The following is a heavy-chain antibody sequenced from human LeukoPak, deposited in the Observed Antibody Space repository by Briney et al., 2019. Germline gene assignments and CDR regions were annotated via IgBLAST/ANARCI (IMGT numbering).Heavy chain of an antibody. CDR2: ILPIFGTA. CDR3: ARDRGSSSTSLFDY. Sequence: ASVKVSCKASGGTFYNYAISWVRQAPGQGLEWVGGILPIFGTANYAQKFQGRVTITADESTSTSYMELSSLRSEDTAVYYCARDRGSSSTSLFDYWGQGTLVTVSS. CDR1: GGTFYNYA. V-gene: IGHV1-69*13. D-gene: IGHD6-6*01. J-gene: IGHJ4*02.